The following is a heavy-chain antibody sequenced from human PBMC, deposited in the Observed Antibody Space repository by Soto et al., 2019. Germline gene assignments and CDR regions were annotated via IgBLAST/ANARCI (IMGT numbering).Heavy chain of an antibody. V-gene: IGHV3-11*03. CDR1: GFPFSDYY. CDR2: ISSSSSDT. J-gene: IGHJ4*02. CDR3: ARRRPTGYYNY. Sequence: PGGSLRLSCAASGFPFSDYYMSWTRQAPGKGLEWVSSISSSSSDTNYAQSVKGRFTISRDNAKNSLHLQMNSLRAEDTAVYYCARRRPTGYYNYWGQGTLVTVSA. D-gene: IGHD3-9*01.